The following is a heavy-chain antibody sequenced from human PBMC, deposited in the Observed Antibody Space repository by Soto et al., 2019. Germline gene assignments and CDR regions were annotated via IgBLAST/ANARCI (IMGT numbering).Heavy chain of an antibody. D-gene: IGHD5-12*01. CDR2: ISYDGSNK. Sequence: QVQLVESGGGVVQPGRSLRLSCAASGFTFSSYGMHWVRQAPGKGLEWVAVISYDGSNKYYAVSVTGRFTISRDNTKNTLYLQMNSLRAEDMAVYYCAKDQKNIVATIGWVLPRMDVWGQGTTVTVSS. CDR1: GFTFSSYG. V-gene: IGHV3-30*18. CDR3: AKDQKNIVATIGWVLPRMDV. J-gene: IGHJ6*02.